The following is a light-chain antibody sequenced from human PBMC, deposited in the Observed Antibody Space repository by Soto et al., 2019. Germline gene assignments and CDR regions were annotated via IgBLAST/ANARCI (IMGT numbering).Light chain of an antibody. V-gene: IGKV3-20*01. Sequence: EVVLTQSPGTLSLSPGERATLSCRASQSVSNNYFAWYQQKPGQAPRLLICDSSDRSTGIPDRFSGSGSGTDFTLTISRLEPEEFAVYYCQQYGSSPPYTFGQGTKLEIK. CDR3: QQYGSSPPYT. CDR2: DSS. J-gene: IGKJ2*01. CDR1: QSVSNNY.